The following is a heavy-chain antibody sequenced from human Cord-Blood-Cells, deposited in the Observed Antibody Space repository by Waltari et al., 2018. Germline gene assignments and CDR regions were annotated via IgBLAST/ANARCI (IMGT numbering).Heavy chain of an antibody. D-gene: IGHD3-10*01. CDR1: GGSISSSSYY. V-gene: IGHV4-39*01. CDR3: ARQEIALVQGVIIDY. CDR2: IYYSGST. J-gene: IGHJ4*02. Sequence: QLQLQESGPGLVKPSETLSLTCTVPGGSISSSSYYWGWIRQPPGKGLEWIGSIYYSGSTYYNPSLKSRVTISVDTSKNQFSLKLSYVTAADTAVYYCARQEIALVQGVIIDYWGQGTLVTVSS.